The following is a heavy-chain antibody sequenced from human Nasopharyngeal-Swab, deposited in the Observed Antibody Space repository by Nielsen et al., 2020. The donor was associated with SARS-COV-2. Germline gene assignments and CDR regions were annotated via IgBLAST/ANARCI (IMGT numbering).Heavy chain of an antibody. CDR3: ARDGLDYDFWSAYFMDV. D-gene: IGHD3-3*01. Sequence: GESLKISCAASGFTFNNYNFNWVRQAPGKGPELVLFISSSSSYRYYAAAVKGRFTISRDNAKNSLYLQMNSLRAEDTAVYYCARDGLDYDFWSAYFMDVWGQGTTVTVSS. J-gene: IGHJ6*02. CDR1: GFTFNNYN. CDR2: ISSSSSYR. V-gene: IGHV3-21*05.